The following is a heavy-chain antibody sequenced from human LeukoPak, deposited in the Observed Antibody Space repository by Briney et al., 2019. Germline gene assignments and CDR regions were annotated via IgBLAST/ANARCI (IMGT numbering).Heavy chain of an antibody. D-gene: IGHD3-9*01. CDR3: ASTYYDILTGYYKPYLFDY. CDR1: GGSISSGDYS. CDR2: IYYSGST. V-gene: IGHV4-30-4*01. Sequence: SETLSLTCTVSGGSISSGDYSWSWIRQPPGKGLEWIGYIYYSGSTYYNPSLKSRVTISVDTSKNQFSLKLSSVTAADTAVYYCASTYYDILTGYYKPYLFDYWGQGTLVTVSS. J-gene: IGHJ4*02.